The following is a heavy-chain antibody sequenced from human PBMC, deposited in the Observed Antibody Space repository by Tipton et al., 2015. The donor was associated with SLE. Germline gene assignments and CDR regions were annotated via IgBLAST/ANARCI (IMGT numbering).Heavy chain of an antibody. CDR1: GFTFSSYG. Sequence: SLRLSCAASGFTFSSYGMHWVRQAPGKGLEWVAGIWFEGSDKGYVDSVKGRFTISRDSSKNTLYLQMNSLRAEDTAVYYCARDGEVGDHIDYWGQGTLVTVSS. CDR3: ARDGEVGDHIDY. D-gene: IGHD2-21*01. CDR2: IWFEGSDK. J-gene: IGHJ4*02. V-gene: IGHV3-33*08.